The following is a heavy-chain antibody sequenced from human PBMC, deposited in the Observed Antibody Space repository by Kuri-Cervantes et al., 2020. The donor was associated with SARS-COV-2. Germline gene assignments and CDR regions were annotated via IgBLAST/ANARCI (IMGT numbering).Heavy chain of an antibody. V-gene: IGHV3-30-3*01. Sequence: GESLKNSCAASGFTFSRYAMHWVRQAPGKGLEWVAVISYDGSNKDYTASGKGRFTISRDNSQNTLYLQMKSLRTEDTALYYCARDRVGVHDSWGQGTLVTVSS. J-gene: IGHJ4*02. CDR1: GFTFSRYA. CDR2: ISYDGSNK. D-gene: IGHD2-21*01. CDR3: ARDRVGVHDS.